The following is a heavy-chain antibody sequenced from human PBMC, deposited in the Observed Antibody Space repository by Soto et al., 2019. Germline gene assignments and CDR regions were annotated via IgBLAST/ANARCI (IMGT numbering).Heavy chain of an antibody. CDR1: GFTFSSYA. CDR2: ISYDGSNK. D-gene: IGHD1-26*01. Sequence: QVQLVESGGGVVQPGRSLRLSCAASGFTFSSYAMHWVRQAPGKGLEWVAVISYDGSNKYYADSVKGRFTISRDNSKNTLYLQMNSLRAEDTAVYYCARDLNWEPDPGVDYWGQGTLVTVSS. V-gene: IGHV3-30-3*01. CDR3: ARDLNWEPDPGVDY. J-gene: IGHJ4*02.